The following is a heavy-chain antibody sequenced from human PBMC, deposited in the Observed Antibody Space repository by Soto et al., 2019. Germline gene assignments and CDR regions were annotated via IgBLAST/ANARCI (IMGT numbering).Heavy chain of an antibody. J-gene: IGHJ4*02. CDR1: GFTFGSHG. CDR2: IWYDGSNK. Sequence: GGSLRLSCAASGFTFGSHGMHWVRQAPGKGLEWVAVIWYDGSNKYSADSVRGRFTISRDNSKNTLYLQMNSLRAEDTAVYYCVRDNWGSGGFFDYWGQGTLVTVSS. V-gene: IGHV3-33*01. D-gene: IGHD7-27*01. CDR3: VRDNWGSGGFFDY.